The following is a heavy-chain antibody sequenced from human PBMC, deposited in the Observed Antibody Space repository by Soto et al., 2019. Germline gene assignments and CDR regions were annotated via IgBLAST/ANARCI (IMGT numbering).Heavy chain of an antibody. V-gene: IGHV1-2*02. Sequence: SVKISCKASAYPFTGYDMPWVRQAPGQGLEWMGWINPNSGATNYAQKGQGSGTMTRDTSNSTANMELRRPRSDDTAVYYCARDIVYYVDTWCYYAMEVWGQGTMVTVSS. CDR2: INPNSGAT. CDR3: ARDIVYYVDTWCYYAMEV. J-gene: IGHJ6*02. D-gene: IGHD3-3*01. CDR1: AYPFTGYD.